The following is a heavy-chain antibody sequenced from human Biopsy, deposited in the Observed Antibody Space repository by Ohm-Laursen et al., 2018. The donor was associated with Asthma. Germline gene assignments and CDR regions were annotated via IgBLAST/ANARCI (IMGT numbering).Heavy chain of an antibody. Sequence: GSLRLSCSASGFAVSRDYMFWVRQAPGKGLEWVSVIYSGGTSHTADSVRGRFTISRDYSKNTLYLQMHSLRAEDTAVYYCARGDSSNWSHYYFEYWGQGTLVHVSS. J-gene: IGHJ4*02. CDR3: ARGDSSNWSHYYFEY. CDR2: IYSGGTS. D-gene: IGHD3-22*01. CDR1: GFAVSRDY. V-gene: IGHV3-53*01.